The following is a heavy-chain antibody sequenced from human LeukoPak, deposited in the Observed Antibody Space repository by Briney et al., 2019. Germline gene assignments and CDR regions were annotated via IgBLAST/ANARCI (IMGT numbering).Heavy chain of an antibody. CDR3: AKDADTATIIYWYFDV. CDR2: ISDDGSNK. V-gene: IGHV3-30*18. Sequence: PGVSLRLSCAASGFTFSSFGMHWVRQAPGKGLEWLAVISDDGSNKYYADSVKGRFSISRDTSKNTLYLQMNSLRAEDTAVYYCAKDADTATIIYWYFDVWGRGTLVTVSS. J-gene: IGHJ2*01. D-gene: IGHD5-18*01. CDR1: GFTFSSFG.